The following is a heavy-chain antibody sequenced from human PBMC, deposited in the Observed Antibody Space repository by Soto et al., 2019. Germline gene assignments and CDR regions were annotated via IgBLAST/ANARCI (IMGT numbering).Heavy chain of an antibody. J-gene: IGHJ4*02. D-gene: IGHD5-12*01. Sequence: GGSLRLSCAGSGFTVSNNYLSWVRQAPGKGLEWISVIYSGGSTHYADSVKGRFTITRDNSKNMLYLEMNSLKADDTALYYCAKGAIIGGYDWGAFDFWGQGTLVTVSS. CDR2: IYSGGST. CDR3: AKGAIIGGYDWGAFDF. CDR1: GFTVSNNY. V-gene: IGHV3-53*01.